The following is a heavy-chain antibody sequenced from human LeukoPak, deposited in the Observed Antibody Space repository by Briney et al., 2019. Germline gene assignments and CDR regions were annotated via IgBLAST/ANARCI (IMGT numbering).Heavy chain of an antibody. CDR3: ARGTLAYCGGDCYSWYAFDI. J-gene: IGHJ3*02. D-gene: IGHD2-21*02. V-gene: IGHV1-69*13. Sequence: ASVKVSCKASGGTFSSYAISWVRQAPGQGLEWMGGIIPIFGTANYAQKFQGRVTITADESTSTAYMELSSLRSEDTAVYYCARGTLAYCGGDCYSWYAFDIWGQGTMVTVSS. CDR2: IIPIFGTA. CDR1: GGTFSSYA.